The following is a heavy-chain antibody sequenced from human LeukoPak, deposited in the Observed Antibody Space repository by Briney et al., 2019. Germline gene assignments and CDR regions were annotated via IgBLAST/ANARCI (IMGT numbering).Heavy chain of an antibody. CDR3: ARVRGYYFDY. V-gene: IGHV3-30-3*01. Sequence: GGSLRLSCAASGFTFSSYAMHWVRQAPGKGLEWVAVISYDGSNKYCADSVKGRLTISRDNSKNTLYLQMNSLRAEDTAVYYCARVRGYYFDYWGQGTLVTVSS. J-gene: IGHJ4*02. D-gene: IGHD3-10*01. CDR2: ISYDGSNK. CDR1: GFTFSSYA.